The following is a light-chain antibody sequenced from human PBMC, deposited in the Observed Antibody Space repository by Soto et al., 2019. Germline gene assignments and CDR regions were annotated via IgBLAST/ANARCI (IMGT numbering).Light chain of an antibody. CDR2: AAS. CDR1: QSVGSY. J-gene: IGKJ1*01. V-gene: IGKV3-20*01. Sequence: VLTQSPGTLSLSPGERATLSCRASQSVGSYLAWYQQKPGQAPRLLIYAASSRATGIPDRFSGSGSGTDFSVTISRLEPEDFAVYYCQQYGGSPWTFGQGTEVEIK. CDR3: QQYGGSPWT.